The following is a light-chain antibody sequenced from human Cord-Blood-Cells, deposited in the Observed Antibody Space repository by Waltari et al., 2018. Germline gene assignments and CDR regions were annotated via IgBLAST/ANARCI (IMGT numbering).Light chain of an antibody. V-gene: IGLV2-11*01. Sequence: QSALTQPRSVSGSPGQSVTISCTGTSSDVGGYNYVSWYQQHPGKAPKLMIYDVSKRPSGVSNRFSGSKSGNTASLTISGLQAEDEADYYCCSYAGSSTHYVFGTGTKVTVL. CDR1: SSDVGGYNY. CDR2: DVS. CDR3: CSYAGSSTHYV. J-gene: IGLJ1*01.